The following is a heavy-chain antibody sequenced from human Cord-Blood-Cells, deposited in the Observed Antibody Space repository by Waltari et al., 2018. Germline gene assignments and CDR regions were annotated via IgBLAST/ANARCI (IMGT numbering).Heavy chain of an antibody. CDR2: IYYSGST. CDR1: GGSISSGGYY. CDR3: ARQLTGPDWGYWYFDL. Sequence: SLTCTVSGGSISSGGYYWSWIRQHPGKGLEWIGYIYYSGSTYYNPSLKSRVTISVDTSKNQFSLKLSSVTAADTAVYYCARQLTGPDWGYWYFDLWGRGTLVTVSS. V-gene: IGHV4-31*03. J-gene: IGHJ2*01. D-gene: IGHD7-27*01.